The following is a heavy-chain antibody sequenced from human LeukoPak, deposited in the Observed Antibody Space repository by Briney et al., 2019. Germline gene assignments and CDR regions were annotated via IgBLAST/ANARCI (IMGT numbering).Heavy chain of an antibody. J-gene: IGHJ3*02. V-gene: IGHV3-21*01. D-gene: IGHD5-18*01. CDR1: GFIFSRES. Sequence: GGCLRLAWAASGFIFSRESVGWVRQAAGKGLEWVASISSSSSYIYYADSVKGRFTISRDNAKNSLYMEMNGLRAEDTAVYYCATKSIQLYDDAFDIWGQGTMVTVSS. CDR3: ATKSIQLYDDAFDI. CDR2: ISSSSSYI.